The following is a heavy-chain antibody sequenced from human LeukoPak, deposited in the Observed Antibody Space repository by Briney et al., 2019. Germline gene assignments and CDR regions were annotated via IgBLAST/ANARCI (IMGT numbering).Heavy chain of an antibody. D-gene: IGHD5-18*01. Sequence: PSETLSLTCAVYGGSFSGYYWSWIRQPPGKGQEWIGEINHSGSTNYNPSLKSRVTISVDTSKNQFSLKLSSVTAADTAVYYCAREGEYSYGYGDYWGQGTLVTVSS. CDR1: GGSFSGYY. CDR3: AREGEYSYGYGDY. V-gene: IGHV4-34*01. CDR2: INHSGST. J-gene: IGHJ4*02.